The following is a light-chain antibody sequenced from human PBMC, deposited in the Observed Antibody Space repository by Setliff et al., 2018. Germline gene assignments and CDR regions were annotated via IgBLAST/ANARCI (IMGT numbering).Light chain of an antibody. J-gene: IGLJ2*01. CDR2: DVT. CDR3: SSYAGGNNFV. V-gene: IGLV2-14*01. Sequence: QSALTQPAAVSGSPGQLIAISCTGTSSDVGGYNYVSWYQQHPDKAPKLMLYDVTIRPSGVSDRFSGSKSGNTASLTISGLQAEDEADYYCSSYAGGNNFVFGGGTKVTVL. CDR1: SSDVGGYNY.